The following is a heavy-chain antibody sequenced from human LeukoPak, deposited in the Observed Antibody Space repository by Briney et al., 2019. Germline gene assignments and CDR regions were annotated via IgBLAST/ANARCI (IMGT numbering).Heavy chain of an antibody. V-gene: IGHV3-21*01. CDR3: ARDSGRDDSSGYYYSEVDY. CDR1: GFTFSSYS. CDR2: ISSSSSYI. D-gene: IGHD3-22*01. J-gene: IGHJ4*02. Sequence: GGSLRLSCAAPGFTFSSYSMNWVRQAPGKGLEWVSSISSSSSYIYYADSVKGRFTISRDNAKNSLYLQTNSLRAEDTAVYYCARDSGRDDSSGYYYSEVDYWGQGTLVTVSS.